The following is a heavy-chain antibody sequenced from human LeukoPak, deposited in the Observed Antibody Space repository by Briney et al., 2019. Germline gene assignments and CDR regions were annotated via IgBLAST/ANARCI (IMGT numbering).Heavy chain of an antibody. CDR3: GMSGDRVPLQDDVFDV. J-gene: IGHJ3*01. CDR2: IYPGDSGR. CDR1: GYRFTSYC. Sequence: GESLKISCKVSGYRFTSYCIGWVRQMRGKGLEGVGIIYPGDSGRTYSPSFQGQVTISVEKSINTAYLQWSSLQDSDTAMYYCGMSGDRVPLQDDVFDVWGQGTMVTVST. V-gene: IGHV5-51*01. D-gene: IGHD1-26*01.